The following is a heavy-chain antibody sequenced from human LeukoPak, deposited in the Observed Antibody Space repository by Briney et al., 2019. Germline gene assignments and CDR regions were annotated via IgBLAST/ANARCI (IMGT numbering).Heavy chain of an antibody. CDR2: IFPGDSDT. J-gene: IGHJ5*02. CDR1: GYSFRNDW. CDR3: ARRTVTTLYNWFDP. Sequence: GDSLKISCQGSGYSFRNDWIGWVRQMPGKGLEWMGIIFPGDSDTRYSPSFQGQVTISADKSISTAYLQWSSLKASDSAMYYCARRTVTTLYNWFDPWGQGTLVTVSS. V-gene: IGHV5-51*01. D-gene: IGHD4-17*01.